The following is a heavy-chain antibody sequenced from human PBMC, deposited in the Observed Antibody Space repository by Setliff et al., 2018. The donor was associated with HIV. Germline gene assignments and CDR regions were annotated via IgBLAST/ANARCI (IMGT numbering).Heavy chain of an antibody. J-gene: IGHJ4*02. V-gene: IGHV4-31*03. CDR2: ISYSGST. Sequence: TLSLTCTVSGGLITNDGYYWTWIRQQPGKGLEWIGYISYSGSTYYNPSLKSRLTMSIDTSKSHFSLNLNSVTAADTAVYYCARGTTSITFDYWSQGTLVTVSS. D-gene: IGHD1-1*01. CDR1: GGLITNDGYY. CDR3: ARGTTSITFDY.